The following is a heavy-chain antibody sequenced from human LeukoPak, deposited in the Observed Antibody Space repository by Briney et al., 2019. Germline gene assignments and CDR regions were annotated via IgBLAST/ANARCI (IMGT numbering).Heavy chain of an antibody. J-gene: IGHJ5*02. Sequence: GGSLRLSCAASGFTVSSNYMSWVRQAPGKGLEWVSSISAGGSSIYYSDSVRGRFTIARDDAKNSLYLQMNSLRADDTAVYYCARDGLGYDAWGPGTLVTVSS. D-gene: IGHD5-12*01. CDR2: ISAGGSSI. CDR1: GFTVSSNY. CDR3: ARDGLGYDA. V-gene: IGHV3-21*01.